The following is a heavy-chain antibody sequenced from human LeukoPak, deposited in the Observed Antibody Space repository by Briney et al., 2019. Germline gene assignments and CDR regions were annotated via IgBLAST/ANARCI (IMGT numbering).Heavy chain of an antibody. CDR3: ARGPVPAAFNWFDP. CDR2: INHSGST. Sequence: SETLSLTCAVYGGSFSGYYWSWIRQPLGKGLEWIGEINHSGSTNYNPSLKSRVTISVDTSKNQFSLKLSSVTAADTAVYYCARGPVPAAFNWFDPWGQGTLVTVSS. D-gene: IGHD2-2*01. V-gene: IGHV4-34*01. J-gene: IGHJ5*02. CDR1: GGSFSGYY.